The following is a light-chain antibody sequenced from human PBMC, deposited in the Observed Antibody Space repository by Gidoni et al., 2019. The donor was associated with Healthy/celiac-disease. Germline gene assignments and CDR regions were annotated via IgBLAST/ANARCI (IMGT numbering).Light chain of an antibody. CDR2: KAS. CDR3: QHRDT. V-gene: IGKV1-5*03. J-gene: IGKJ2*01. Sequence: DIQMTQSPSTLSASVGDRVTIPCRASQSISSWLAWYQQKPGKAPKLLIYKASSLESGVPSRFSGSGPGTEFTLTISSLQPDDFATYYCQHRDTFGQGTKLEIK. CDR1: QSISSW.